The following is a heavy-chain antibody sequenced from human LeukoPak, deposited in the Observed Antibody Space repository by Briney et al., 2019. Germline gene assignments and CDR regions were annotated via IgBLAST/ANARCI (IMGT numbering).Heavy chain of an antibody. Sequence: ASVKVSCKASGYTFTSYYMHWVRQAPGQGLEWMGIINPSGGSTSYAQKFQGRVTMTRDMSTSTVYMELSSLRSEDTAVYYCASLDYGDYRSDYWGQGTLVTVSS. J-gene: IGHJ4*02. CDR2: INPSGGST. V-gene: IGHV1-46*01. CDR1: GYTFTSYY. D-gene: IGHD4-17*01. CDR3: ASLDYGDYRSDY.